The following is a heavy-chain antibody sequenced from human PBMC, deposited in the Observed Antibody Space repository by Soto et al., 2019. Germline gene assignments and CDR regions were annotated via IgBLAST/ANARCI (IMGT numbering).Heavy chain of an antibody. J-gene: IGHJ4*01. V-gene: IGHV4-39*01. D-gene: IGHD4-17*01. CDR1: NGYSGSSGAY. CDR2: IYYSGNT. Sequence: VANGYSGSSGAYCIRKKKPPGKGLEWIGSIYYSGNTYYNPSLKSRVTISIDTSKTQFSLKLNSVTTADTAVYYCGAQDYGAKGYYLANWGHGTLVTVSS. CDR3: GAQDYGAKGYYLAN.